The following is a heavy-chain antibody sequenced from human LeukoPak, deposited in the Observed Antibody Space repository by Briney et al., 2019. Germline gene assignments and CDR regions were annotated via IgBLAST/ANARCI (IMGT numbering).Heavy chain of an antibody. CDR1: GGSISSYY. V-gene: IGHV4-59*01. D-gene: IGHD3-3*01. CDR2: IYYSGST. Sequence: PSETLSLTCTVSGGSISSYYWSWIRQPPGKGLEWIGYIYYSGSTNYNPSLKSRVTISVDTSKNQFSLKLSSVTAADTAVYYCATGDYDFWSGYTNWFDPWGQGTLVTVSS. CDR3: ATGDYDFWSGYTNWFDP. J-gene: IGHJ5*02.